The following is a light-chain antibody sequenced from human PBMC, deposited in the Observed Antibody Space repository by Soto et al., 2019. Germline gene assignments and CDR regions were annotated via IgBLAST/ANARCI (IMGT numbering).Light chain of an antibody. CDR2: GAF. J-gene: IGKJ1*01. V-gene: IGKV3-20*01. Sequence: PGEGATLSCRASQSVTNICLAWFQQKPGQAPRLLIYGAFSRATGIPDRFSGSGSGTDFTLTISRLAPEDFAMYYCQQYGSSPGTFGQGTKVEVK. CDR3: QQYGSSPGT. CDR1: QSVTNIC.